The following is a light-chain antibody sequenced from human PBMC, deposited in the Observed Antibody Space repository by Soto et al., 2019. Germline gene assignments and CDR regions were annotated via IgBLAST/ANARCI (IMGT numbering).Light chain of an antibody. CDR3: QQRSNWPPIT. CDR1: QSVSSY. Sequence: EIVGTQSPATLSWSPGAQAPLSCRASQSVSSYLAWYQQKPGQAPRLLIYDASARATGIPDRFSGSGSGTDFTLTISRLEPEDFAVYYCQQRSNWPPITFGQGTRLEIK. J-gene: IGKJ5*01. CDR2: DAS. V-gene: IGKV3-11*01.